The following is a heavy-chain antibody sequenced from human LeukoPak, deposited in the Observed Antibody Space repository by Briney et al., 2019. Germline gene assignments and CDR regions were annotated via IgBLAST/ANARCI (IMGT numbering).Heavy chain of an antibody. CDR2: IYSGGNT. CDR1: GFTVSRNY. D-gene: IGHD3-16*02. CDR3: ARGEELIETYYDYVWGSYRYRSSYFDY. J-gene: IGHJ4*02. V-gene: IGHV3-53*05. Sequence: GGSLRLSCAASGFTVSRNYMSWVRQAPGKGLECVSVIYSGGNTYYTDSVKGRFTISRDNSKNTLYLQMNSLRSEDTAVYYCARGEELIETYYDYVWGSYRYRSSYFDYWGQGTLVTVSS.